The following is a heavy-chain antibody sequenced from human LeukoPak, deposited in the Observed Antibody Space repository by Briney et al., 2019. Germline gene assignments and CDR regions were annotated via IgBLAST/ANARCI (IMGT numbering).Heavy chain of an antibody. V-gene: IGHV3-7*03. CDR2: IKQDGSEK. CDR3: AKAQQQLVTFDY. J-gene: IGHJ4*02. D-gene: IGHD6-13*01. Sequence: PGGSLRLSCAASGFTFSSYWMSWVRQAPGKGLEGVANIKQDGSEKYYVDSVKDRFTISRDNAKNSLYLQMNSLTADDTAVYYCAKAQQQLVTFDYWGQGTLVTVSS. CDR1: GFTFSSYW.